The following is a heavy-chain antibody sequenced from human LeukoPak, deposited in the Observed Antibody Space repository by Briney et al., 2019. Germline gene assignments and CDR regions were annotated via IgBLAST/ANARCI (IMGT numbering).Heavy chain of an antibody. V-gene: IGHV3-23*01. CDR3: AKDREQWTLRYGFGS. Sequence: PGGSLRLSCAASGFTFCNYAMSWVRQAPGKGLEWVSTLSGSGGTTYYADSGEGRFTISSHISKNTLSLEIIRLTAAETAIHYRAKDREQWTLRYGFGSWGQGTLVTVSS. J-gene: IGHJ4*02. CDR2: LSGSGGTT. CDR1: GFTFCNYA. D-gene: IGHD6-19*01.